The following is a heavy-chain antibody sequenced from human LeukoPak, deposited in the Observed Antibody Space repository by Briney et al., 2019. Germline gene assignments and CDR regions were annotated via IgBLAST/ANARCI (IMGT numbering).Heavy chain of an antibody. Sequence: SETLSLTCTVSGGSISSYYWGWIRQPPGKGLEWIGSIYHSGSTYYNPSLKSRVTISVDTSKNQFSLKLSSVTAADTAVYYCARRPCSSTSCLIDYWGQGTLVTVSS. CDR1: GGSISSYY. J-gene: IGHJ4*02. D-gene: IGHD2-2*01. V-gene: IGHV4-38-2*02. CDR2: IYHSGST. CDR3: ARRPCSSTSCLIDY.